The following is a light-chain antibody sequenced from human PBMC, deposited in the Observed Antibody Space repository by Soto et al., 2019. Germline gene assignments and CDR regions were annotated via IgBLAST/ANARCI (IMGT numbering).Light chain of an antibody. Sequence: EIVMTQSPGTLSVSPGERAALSCRASQSVSSNLAWYQQKPGQAPRLLIYGASTRATGIPARFSGSGSGTDFTLSISSLQSEDFAIYYCHQFNKWPLNFGGANREEIK. CDR1: QSVSSN. CDR3: HQFNKWPLN. J-gene: IGKJ4*01. V-gene: IGKV3-15*01. CDR2: GAS.